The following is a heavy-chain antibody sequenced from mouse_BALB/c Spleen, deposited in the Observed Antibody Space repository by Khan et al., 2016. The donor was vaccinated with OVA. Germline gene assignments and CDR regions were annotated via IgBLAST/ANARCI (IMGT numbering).Heavy chain of an antibody. CDR3: TRDGNYAHWYFDV. Sequence: VELVESGGGLVRPGGSLKLSCAASGFSFTSYTMSWVRQTPEKRLEWVATISRGSTYTYYPDSVKGRFTISRDNAKNTLYLQMSSLKSEDTAMYYCTRDGNYAHWYFDVWGAGTTVTVSS. D-gene: IGHD2-1*01. V-gene: IGHV5-6-4*01. J-gene: IGHJ1*01. CDR2: ISRGSTYT. CDR1: GFSFTSYT.